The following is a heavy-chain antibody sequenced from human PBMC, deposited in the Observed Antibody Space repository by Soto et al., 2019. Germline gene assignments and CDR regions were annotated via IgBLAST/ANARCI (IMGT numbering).Heavy chain of an antibody. V-gene: IGHV3-15*01. CDR2: SRSNADGGTA. D-gene: IGHD3-9*01. CDR1: GFTFNNAW. Sequence: EVQLVESGGGLVKSGGSLRLSCAASGFTFNNAWMSWVRQAPGKGLEWVGRSRSNADGGTAVYAAPVKGRFTISRDDSKNTLYLQMNSLKTEDTAVYYCTTDSRHYYDIWTGLDFWRQGTLVTVSS. J-gene: IGHJ4*02. CDR3: TTDSRHYYDIWTGLDF.